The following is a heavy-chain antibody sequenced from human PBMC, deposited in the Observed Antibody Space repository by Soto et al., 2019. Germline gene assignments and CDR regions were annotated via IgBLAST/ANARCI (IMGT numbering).Heavy chain of an antibody. CDR3: ARWKFAARSGAQYYYGMDV. J-gene: IGHJ6*02. CDR1: GFTFSSYW. D-gene: IGHD6-6*01. CDR2: INSDGSST. V-gene: IGHV3-74*01. Sequence: GGSLRLSCAASGFTFSSYWMHWVRQAPGKGLVWVSRINSDGSSTSYADSVKGRFTISRDNAKNTLYLQMNSLRAEDTAVYYCARWKFAARSGAQYYYGMDVWGQGTTVTVLL.